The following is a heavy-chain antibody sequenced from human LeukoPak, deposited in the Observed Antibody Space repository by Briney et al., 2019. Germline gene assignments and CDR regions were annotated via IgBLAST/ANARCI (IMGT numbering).Heavy chain of an antibody. V-gene: IGHV3-7*01. CDR1: GFTFSNYA. D-gene: IGHD6-13*01. Sequence: GGSLRLSCAASGFTFSNYAMSWVRQAPGKGLEWVANIKQDGSEKYYVDSVKGRFTISRDNAKNSLYLQMNSLRAEDTAVYYCARAGASSWYPNWFDPWGQGTLVTVSS. CDR3: ARAGASSWYPNWFDP. CDR2: IKQDGSEK. J-gene: IGHJ5*02.